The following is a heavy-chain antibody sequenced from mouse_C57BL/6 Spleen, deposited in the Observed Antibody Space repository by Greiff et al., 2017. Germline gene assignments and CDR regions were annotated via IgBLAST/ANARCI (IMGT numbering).Heavy chain of an antibody. CDR1: GYTFTDYN. D-gene: IGHD1-1*01. CDR3: AREGIYYYGSSRYYAMDY. J-gene: IGHJ4*01. V-gene: IGHV1-22*01. Sequence: VQLQQSGPELVKPGASVKMSCKASGYTFTDYNMHWVKQSHGKSLEWIGYINPNNGGTSYNQKFKGKATLTVNKSSSTAYMELRSLTSEDSAVYYCAREGIYYYGSSRYYAMDYWGQGTSVTVSS. CDR2: INPNNGGT.